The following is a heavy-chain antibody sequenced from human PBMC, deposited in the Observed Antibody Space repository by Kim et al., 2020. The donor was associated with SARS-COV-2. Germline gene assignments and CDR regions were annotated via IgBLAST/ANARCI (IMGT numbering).Heavy chain of an antibody. D-gene: IGHD6-13*01. J-gene: IGHJ6*02. CDR3: ARDLAYSSSWYNYYYGMDV. V-gene: IGHV3-30*07. Sequence: GRLTISRHNSKNTLYLQMNSLRAEDTAVYYCARDLAYSSSWYNYYYGMDVWGQGTTVTVSS.